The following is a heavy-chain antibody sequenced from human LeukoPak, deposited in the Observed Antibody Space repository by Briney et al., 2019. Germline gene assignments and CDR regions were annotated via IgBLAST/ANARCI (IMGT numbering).Heavy chain of an antibody. CDR1: GFTFSGCE. D-gene: IGHD3-10*01. Sequence: GGSLRLSCAISGFTFSGCELTWVRQAPGKGLEWISYISRSGNTIYYADSVKGRFTTSRDNAKNSLYLQMNSLRVEDTAVYYCARVAAMVRVPLDALDIWGQGTMVSVSS. CDR3: ARVAAMVRVPLDALDI. J-gene: IGHJ3*02. V-gene: IGHV3-48*03. CDR2: ISRSGNTI.